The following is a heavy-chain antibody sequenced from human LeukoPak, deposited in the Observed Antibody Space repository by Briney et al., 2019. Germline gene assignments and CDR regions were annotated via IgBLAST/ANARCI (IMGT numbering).Heavy chain of an antibody. CDR3: ARLDFYYYGMDV. J-gene: IGHJ6*02. CDR1: GGSVRNYY. CDR2: IFYSGST. Sequence: PSETLSLTCTVSGGSVRNYYWTWIRHPPGKGLEWIAYIFYSGSTKYSPSLKSRVTISVDMSKNQLSLKLNSVTAADAAVYYCARLDFYYYGMDVWGQGTTVTVSS. V-gene: IGHV4-59*08.